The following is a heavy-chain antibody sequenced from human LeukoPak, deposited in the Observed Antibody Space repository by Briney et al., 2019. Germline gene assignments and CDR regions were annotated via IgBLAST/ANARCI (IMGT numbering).Heavy chain of an antibody. J-gene: IGHJ5*02. CDR3: ANYGSGSYRFDP. D-gene: IGHD3-10*01. CDR2: IYYSGST. CDR1: GGSISSGGYY. V-gene: IGHV4-31*03. Sequence: ASETLSLTCTVSGGSISSGGYYWSWIRQHPGKGPEWIGYIYYSGSTYYNPSLKSRVTISVDTSKNQFSLKLSSVTAADTAVYYCANYGSGSYRFDPWGQGTLVTVSS.